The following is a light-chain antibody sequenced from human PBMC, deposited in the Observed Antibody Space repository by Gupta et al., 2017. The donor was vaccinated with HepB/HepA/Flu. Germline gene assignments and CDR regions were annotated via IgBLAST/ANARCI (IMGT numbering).Light chain of an antibody. CDR1: TSDVGGYNY. V-gene: IGLV2-8*01. CDR3: SSDAGSDNLV. Sequence: QSALTQHPSASGAPAQSVTISCTGTTSDVGGYNYFSWYQHHPGKAPKLMIFEVYHRPSGVPDRFSGSKSGNTAPLTVSGLQAEDEADYYCSSDAGSDNLVFGGGTKLTVL. J-gene: IGLJ2*01. CDR2: EVY.